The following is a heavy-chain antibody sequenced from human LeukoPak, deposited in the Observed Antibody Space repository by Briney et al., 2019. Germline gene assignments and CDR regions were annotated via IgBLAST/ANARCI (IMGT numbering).Heavy chain of an antibody. CDR3: ARGPPYKLRYFDSHMDV. D-gene: IGHD3-9*01. CDR1: GFTFSDYY. V-gene: IGHV3-11*04. Sequence: GGSLRLSCSASGFTFSDYYMSWFRQPPGKGPELLSYISQSGGDQTYADSVKGRFTISGDNAKNSVFLEMQSLTAEDTAVYYCARGPPYKLRYFDSHMDVWGKGTTVTISS. J-gene: IGHJ6*03. CDR2: ISQSGGDQ.